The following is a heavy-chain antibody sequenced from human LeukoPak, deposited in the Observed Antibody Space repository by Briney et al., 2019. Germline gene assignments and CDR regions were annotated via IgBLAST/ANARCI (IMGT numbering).Heavy chain of an antibody. D-gene: IGHD2-21*02. Sequence: GRSLGLSCAASGFTFSSYGMNWVRQAPGKGLEWVAVISYDGTNKYYADSVKGRFTISRDNSKNTLSLQMNSLRAEDTALYYCARGFVLGAAKNYFDYWGQGTLVTVSS. CDR2: ISYDGTNK. CDR1: GFTFSSYG. J-gene: IGHJ4*02. V-gene: IGHV3-30*03. CDR3: ARGFVLGAAKNYFDY.